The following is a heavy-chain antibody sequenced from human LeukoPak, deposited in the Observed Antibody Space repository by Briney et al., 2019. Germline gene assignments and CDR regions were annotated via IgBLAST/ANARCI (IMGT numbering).Heavy chain of an antibody. V-gene: IGHV3-23*01. CDR2: ISGSGGST. Sequence: GGSLRLSCAASGFTFSSYAMSWVRQAPGKGLEWVSAISGSGGSTYYADSVKGRFTISRDNSKNTLYLQMNSLRAEDTAVYYCAKDMGGLWGPLAIERPGDYWGQGTLVTVSS. D-gene: IGHD3-16*01. J-gene: IGHJ4*02. CDR3: AKDMGGLWGPLAIERPGDY. CDR1: GFTFSSYA.